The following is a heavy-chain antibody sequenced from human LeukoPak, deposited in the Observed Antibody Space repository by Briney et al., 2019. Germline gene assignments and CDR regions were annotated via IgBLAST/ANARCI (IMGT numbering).Heavy chain of an antibody. CDR1: GFTFSSYA. V-gene: IGHV3-23*01. CDR3: AKRGDSGSYHYYYYGMDV. Sequence: GASLRLSCAASGFTFSSYAMSWVRQAPGKGLEWVSAISGSGGSTYYADSVKGRFTISRDNSKNTLYPQMNSLRAEDTAVYYCAKRGDSGSYHYYYYGMDVWGQGTTVTVSS. CDR2: ISGSGGST. J-gene: IGHJ6*02. D-gene: IGHD1-26*01.